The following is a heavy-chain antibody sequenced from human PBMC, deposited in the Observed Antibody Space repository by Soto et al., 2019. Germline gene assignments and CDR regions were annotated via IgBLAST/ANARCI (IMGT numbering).Heavy chain of an antibody. J-gene: IGHJ5*02. D-gene: IGHD2-15*01. CDR1: GYTFTSYG. V-gene: IGHV1-18*01. CDR3: ARDADIVVVVAANWFDP. Sequence: QVQLVQSGAEVKKPGASVKVSCKASGYTFTSYGIIWVRQAPGQGLEWMGWISAYNGNTNYAQKLQGRVTMTTDTSTSTAYMELRSLRSDDTAVYYCARDADIVVVVAANWFDPWGQGTLVTVSS. CDR2: ISAYNGNT.